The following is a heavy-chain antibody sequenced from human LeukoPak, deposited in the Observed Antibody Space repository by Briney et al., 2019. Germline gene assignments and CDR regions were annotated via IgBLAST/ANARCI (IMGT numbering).Heavy chain of an antibody. CDR2: IYYSGST. CDR1: GGSISSYY. Sequence: PSETLSLTCTVSGGSISSYYWSWIRQPPGKGLEWIGYIYYSGSTNYNPSLKSRVTISVDTFKNQFSLKLSSVTAADTAVYYCARAKIVGAEYYFDYWGQGTLVTVSS. CDR3: ARAKIVGAEYYFDY. V-gene: IGHV4-59*01. D-gene: IGHD1-26*01. J-gene: IGHJ4*02.